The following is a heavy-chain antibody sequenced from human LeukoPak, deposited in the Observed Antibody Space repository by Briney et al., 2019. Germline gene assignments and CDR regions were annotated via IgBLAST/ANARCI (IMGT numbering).Heavy chain of an antibody. D-gene: IGHD6-13*01. V-gene: IGHV4-39*07. CDR1: GGSISSSIYY. CDR3: ARVGDSSWYRGYFDY. Sequence: PSETLSLTCTVSGGSISSSIYYWCWILQPPGKGLEWFGSIYYSGSTYYNPSLKSRVTISVDTSRTQFSLKLSSVTAADTAVYYCARVGDSSWYRGYFDYWGQGTLVTVSS. CDR2: IYYSGST. J-gene: IGHJ4*02.